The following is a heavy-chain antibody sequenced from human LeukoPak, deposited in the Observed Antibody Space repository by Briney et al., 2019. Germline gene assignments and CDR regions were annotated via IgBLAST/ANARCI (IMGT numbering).Heavy chain of an antibody. J-gene: IGHJ6*02. CDR1: GFTVSSNY. CDR3: AKDRGSGGYYGMDV. Sequence: GGSLRLSCAASGFTVSSNYMSWVRQAPGKGLEWVSVIYSGGSTYYADSVKGRFTISRDNSKNTLYLQMNSLRAEDTAVYYCAKDRGSGGYYGMDVWGQGTTVTVSS. CDR2: IYSGGST. D-gene: IGHD6-19*01. V-gene: IGHV3-53*05.